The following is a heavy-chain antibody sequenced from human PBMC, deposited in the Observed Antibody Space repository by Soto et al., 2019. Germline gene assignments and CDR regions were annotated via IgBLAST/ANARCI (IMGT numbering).Heavy chain of an antibody. CDR1: GGSISSYY. CDR2: IYYSGRT. J-gene: IGHJ4*02. Sequence: QVQLQESGPGLVKPSETLSLTCTVSGGSISSYYWSWIRQPPGKGLEWIGYIYYSGRTNYNPSLKSRVTISVDTSKNQFSLKLSSVTAADTAVYYCARGPQIDYWGQGTLVTVSS. V-gene: IGHV4-59*01. CDR3: ARGPQIDY.